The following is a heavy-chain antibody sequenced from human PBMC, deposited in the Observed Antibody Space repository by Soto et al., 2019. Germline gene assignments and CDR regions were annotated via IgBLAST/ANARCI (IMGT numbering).Heavy chain of an antibody. J-gene: IGHJ5*02. CDR2: IHSTGVT. V-gene: IGHV4-4*07. Sequence: SETLSLTCTVSGDSISGHFWSWIRQPAGKGLEWVGRIHSTGVTSYNPSLKSRVTMSVDTSNNQFSLNLRSVTAADTAVYYCTRGAGPPWFDLWGQGTQVTASS. CDR1: GDSISGHF. CDR3: TRGAGPPWFDL.